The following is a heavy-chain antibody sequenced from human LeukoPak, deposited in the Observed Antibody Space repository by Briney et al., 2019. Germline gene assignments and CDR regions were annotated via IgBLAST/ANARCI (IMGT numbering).Heavy chain of an antibody. V-gene: IGHV4-59*01. CDR1: DDSTSDYY. J-gene: IGHJ4*02. Sequence: SETLSLTCTVSDDSTSDYYRGWIRQPPGKGLEWIGYFHNSGTSTYNPSLKSRVTISADTSKNQFSLKLNSLTTADTAVYYCTRGAGWLIDYWGQGILVTVSS. D-gene: IGHD3-16*01. CDR2: FHNSGTS. CDR3: TRGAGWLIDY.